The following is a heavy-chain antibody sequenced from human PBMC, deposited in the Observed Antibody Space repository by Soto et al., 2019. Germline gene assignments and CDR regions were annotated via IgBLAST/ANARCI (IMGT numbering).Heavy chain of an antibody. CDR1: GYPFTSYG. V-gene: IGHV1-18*01. D-gene: IGHD4-4*01. Sequence: GSSVKVSCKASGYPFTSYGISWVRQAPGQGLEWMGWISAYNGNTNYAQKLQGRVTMTTDTSTSTAYMELRSLRSDDTAVYYWAMAEMANYHAFDICCQATIVTCSS. J-gene: IGHJ3*02. CDR2: ISAYNGNT. CDR3: AMAEMANYHAFDI.